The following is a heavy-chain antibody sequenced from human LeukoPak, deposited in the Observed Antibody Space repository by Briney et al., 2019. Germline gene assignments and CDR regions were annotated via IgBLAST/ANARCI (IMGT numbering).Heavy chain of an antibody. V-gene: IGHV3-11*03. CDR1: GIPFSDYY. D-gene: IGHD6-13*01. CDR2: ISSSSSYT. Sequence: GGSLRPSCVVSGIPFSDYYMNWIRQAPGKGLEGISYISSSSSYTDYADSVKGRFTISRDNAKSALYLHLNSLRLEDTAVYYCAAGTAADFWGQGTLVTVSS. CDR3: AAGTAADF. J-gene: IGHJ4*02.